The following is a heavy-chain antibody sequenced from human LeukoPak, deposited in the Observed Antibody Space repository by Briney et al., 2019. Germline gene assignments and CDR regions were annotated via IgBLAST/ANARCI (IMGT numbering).Heavy chain of an antibody. CDR3: ARTYSSSWYRYFDY. CDR2: ISSSSSTI. Sequence: GGSLRLSCAASGFTFSSYSMNWVRQAPGKGLEWVSYISSSSSTIYYADSVKGRFTISRDNAKNSLYLQMNSLRAEDTAVYYCARTYSSSWYRYFDYWGQGTLVTVSS. J-gene: IGHJ4*02. D-gene: IGHD6-13*01. CDR1: GFTFSSYS. V-gene: IGHV3-48*01.